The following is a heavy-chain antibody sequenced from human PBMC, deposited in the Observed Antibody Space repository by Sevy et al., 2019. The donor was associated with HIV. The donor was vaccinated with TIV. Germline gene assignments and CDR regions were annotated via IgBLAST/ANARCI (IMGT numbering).Heavy chain of an antibody. J-gene: IGHJ4*02. CDR3: GREGVGGYSSSLDC. CDR1: GFTFSVYW. V-gene: IGHV3-7*01. D-gene: IGHD5-18*01. Sequence: GGSLRLSCAASGFTFSVYWMSWVRQAPGKGLEWVATMKEDGSDKDYVDSVKGRFTISRDNAKNSLYLQMNSLRAEDTAVYYCGREGVGGYSSSLDCWGQGTLVTVSS. CDR2: MKEDGSDK.